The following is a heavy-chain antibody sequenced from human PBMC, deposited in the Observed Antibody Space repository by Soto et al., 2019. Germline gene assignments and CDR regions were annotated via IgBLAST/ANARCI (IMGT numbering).Heavy chain of an antibody. D-gene: IGHD2-2*01. V-gene: IGHV4-31*03. CDR2: IYYSGST. CDR3: ARGRRTSHFFDY. J-gene: IGHJ4*02. CDR1: GGSISSGGYY. Sequence: SETLSLTCTVSGGSISSGGYYWSWIRQHPGKGLEWIGYIYYSGSTYYNPSLKSRVTISVDTSKNQFSLKLSSVTAADTAVYYCARGRRTSHFFDYWGQGTLVTVSS.